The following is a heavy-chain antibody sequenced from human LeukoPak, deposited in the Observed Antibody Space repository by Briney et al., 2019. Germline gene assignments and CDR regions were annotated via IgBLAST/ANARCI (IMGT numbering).Heavy chain of an antibody. CDR3: AKDGPGDEYSSSGIFDY. J-gene: IGHJ4*02. V-gene: IGHV3-30*18. D-gene: IGHD6-6*01. CDR2: ISYDGSNK. CDR1: GFTFSSYG. Sequence: PGRSLRLSCAASGFTFSSYGMHWVRQAPGKGLEWVAVISYDGSNKYYADSVKGRFTISRDNSKNTLYLQMNSLSAEDTAVYYCAKDGPGDEYSSSGIFDYWGQGTLVTVSS.